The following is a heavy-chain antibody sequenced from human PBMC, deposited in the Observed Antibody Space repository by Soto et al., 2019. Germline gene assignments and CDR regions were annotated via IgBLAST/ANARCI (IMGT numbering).Heavy chain of an antibody. V-gene: IGHV1-69*13. CDR2: IIPIFGTA. CDR1: GGTFSSYA. D-gene: IGHD3-22*01. Sequence: SVKVSCKASGGTFSSYAISWVRQAPGQGLEWMGGIIPIFGTANYAQKFQGRVTITADESTSTAYMELSSLRSEDTAVYYCARAVRSGYYSYYFDYWGQGTLVTVSS. CDR3: ARAVRSGYYSYYFDY. J-gene: IGHJ4*02.